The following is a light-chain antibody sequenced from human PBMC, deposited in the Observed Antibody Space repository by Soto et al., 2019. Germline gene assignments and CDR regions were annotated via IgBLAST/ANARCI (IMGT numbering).Light chain of an antibody. CDR2: GAS. Sequence: EIVLTQSPGTLSLSPGERATLSCMASQSVSNNLAWIQQKPGQTPRLLMYGASSRATGIPDRFSGSGSGTRFTLTISRLEPEDFAVYYCQQYGGSPFTFGPGTKVEI. V-gene: IGKV3-20*01. CDR3: QQYGGSPFT. CDR1: QSVSNN. J-gene: IGKJ3*01.